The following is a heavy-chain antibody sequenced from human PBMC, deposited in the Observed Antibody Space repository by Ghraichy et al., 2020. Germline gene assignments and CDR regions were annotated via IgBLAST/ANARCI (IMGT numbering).Heavy chain of an antibody. D-gene: IGHD1-26*01. CDR1: GGSISSDFYY. Sequence: SQTLSLTCTVSGGSISSDFYYWGWIRPPPGKGLEWIGSIYYSGSAYYKSSLKSRVTISVDTSKNQFSLKVNSATAADTAVYFCARQSDSGTFPFEAFDIWGPGAVVTVS. CDR3: ARQSDSGTFPFEAFDI. J-gene: IGHJ3*02. CDR2: IYYSGSA. V-gene: IGHV4-39*01.